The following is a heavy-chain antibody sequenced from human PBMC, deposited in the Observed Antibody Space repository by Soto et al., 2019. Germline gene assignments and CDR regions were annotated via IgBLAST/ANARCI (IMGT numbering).Heavy chain of an antibody. Sequence: HPGGSLRLSCAASGFSFTNYAVTWVRQAPGKGLEWVSAISGSGDGTYYADSVRGRFTISRDNSKSTVHLQMNSLRAEDTAVYFCAKRVKSGSTSVGNAMDVWGQGTTVTVSS. V-gene: IGHV3-23*01. CDR2: ISGSGDGT. CDR3: AKRVKSGSTSVGNAMDV. CDR1: GFSFTNYA. D-gene: IGHD1-26*01. J-gene: IGHJ6*02.